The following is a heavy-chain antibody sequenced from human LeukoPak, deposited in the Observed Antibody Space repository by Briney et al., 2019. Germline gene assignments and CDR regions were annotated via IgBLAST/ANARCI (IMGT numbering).Heavy chain of an antibody. CDR3: ARHRGSGYENFFDY. J-gene: IGHJ4*02. CDR2: ILYSGST. V-gene: IGHV4-59*08. Sequence: PSETLSLTCTVPGGSTSDNYWSWIRQPPGKGLEWIGYILYSGSTNYNPSLQSRVTISVDTSKNQFSLELTSVTAADTAVYHCARHRGSGYENFFDYWGQGTLVTVSS. CDR1: GGSTSDNY. D-gene: IGHD3-3*01.